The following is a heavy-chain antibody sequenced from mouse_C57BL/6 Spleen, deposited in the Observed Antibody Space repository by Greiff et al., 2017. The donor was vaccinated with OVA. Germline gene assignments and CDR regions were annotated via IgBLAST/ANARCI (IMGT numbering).Heavy chain of an antibody. Sequence: QVHVKQPGTELVKPGASVKLSCKASGYTFTSYWMHWVKQRPGQGLEWIGNINPSNGGTNYNEKFKSKATLTVDKSSSTAYMQLSSLTSEDSAVYYCAPTTVVATGDWYFDVWGTGTTVTVSS. CDR2: INPSNGGT. CDR3: APTTVVATGDWYFDV. D-gene: IGHD1-1*01. CDR1: GYTFTSYW. V-gene: IGHV1-53*01. J-gene: IGHJ1*03.